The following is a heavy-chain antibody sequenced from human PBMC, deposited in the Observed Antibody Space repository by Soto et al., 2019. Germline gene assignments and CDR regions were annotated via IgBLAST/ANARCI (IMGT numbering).Heavy chain of an antibody. Sequence: AGGSLRLSCAGSGFPFSRYAMSWVRQAPEKGLEWVSALSDSGVSPYYADSVKGRFTISRDNSKNTLYLQMDSLRVEDTALYYCAKMTSDSYGRNYGMDVWGQGTTVTVSS. CDR1: GFPFSRYA. CDR2: LSDSGVSP. V-gene: IGHV3-23*01. J-gene: IGHJ6*02. D-gene: IGHD5-18*01. CDR3: AKMTSDSYGRNYGMDV.